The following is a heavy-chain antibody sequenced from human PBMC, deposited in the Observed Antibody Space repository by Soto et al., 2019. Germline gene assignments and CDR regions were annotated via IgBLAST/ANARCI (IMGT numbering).Heavy chain of an antibody. Sequence: PGGSLRLSCAASGFTLSGYAMDWVRQAPGKGLEYVSGISSNRVGIYYANSVKGRFTISRDNAKNSVYLQMNSLRAEDMAVYYCARDPCSGGSCYFEAGYFQHWGQGTLVTVSS. CDR1: GFTLSGYA. CDR3: ARDPCSGGSCYFEAGYFQH. CDR2: ISSNRVGI. V-gene: IGHV3-64*04. J-gene: IGHJ1*01. D-gene: IGHD2-15*01.